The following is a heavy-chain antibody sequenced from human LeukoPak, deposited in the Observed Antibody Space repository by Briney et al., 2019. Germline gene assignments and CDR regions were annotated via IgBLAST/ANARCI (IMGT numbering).Heavy chain of an antibody. D-gene: IGHD6-13*01. CDR2: TYYRSKWHN. Sequence: SQTLSLTCAISRDILSSNSAAWNWIRQSRSRGLECLERTYYRSKWHNAYAVSVKSRITINPDTYKNQFSLQLNSVTPEDTAVYYCAREGSSSWSPLDYWGQGTLVTVSS. CDR1: RDILSSNSAA. J-gene: IGHJ4*02. V-gene: IGHV6-1*01. CDR3: AREGSSSWSPLDY.